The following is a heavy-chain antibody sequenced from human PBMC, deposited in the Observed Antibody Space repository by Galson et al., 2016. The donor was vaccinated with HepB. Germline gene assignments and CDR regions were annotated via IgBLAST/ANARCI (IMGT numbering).Heavy chain of an antibody. CDR2: INQDGSNK. CDR3: AVYGNTRPSRSFGP. CDR1: GLTFSNNW. Sequence: SLRLSCAGSGLTFSNNWMTWVRQAPGRGLEWVAYINQDGSNKAYVGSVKGRFTVSRDNAKNSLYLQMNSLSVEDTAVYYCAVYGNTRPSRSFGPWGQGTLVTVSS. D-gene: IGHD2-8*01. J-gene: IGHJ5*02. V-gene: IGHV3-7*03.